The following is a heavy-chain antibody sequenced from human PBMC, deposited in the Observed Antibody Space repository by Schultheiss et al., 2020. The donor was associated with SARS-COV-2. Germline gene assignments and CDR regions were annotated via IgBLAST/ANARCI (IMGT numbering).Heavy chain of an antibody. J-gene: IGHJ4*02. V-gene: IGHV3-21*01. CDR1: GGFTFRNYA. Sequence: GESLKISCAASGGFTFRNYAMSWVRQAPGKGLEWVSSISGTSTYIYYADSLKGRFTISRDNAKNSLYLQMNSLRGEDTAVYYCARVKWLVFDYWGQGTLVTVSS. CDR3: ARVKWLVFDY. D-gene: IGHD6-19*01. CDR2: ISGTSTYI.